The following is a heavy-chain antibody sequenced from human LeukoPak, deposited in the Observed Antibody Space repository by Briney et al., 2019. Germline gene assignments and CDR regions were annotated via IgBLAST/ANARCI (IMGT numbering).Heavy chain of an antibody. J-gene: IGHJ4*02. CDR3: ARAGGLHTNFDY. CDR2: TKPDGTAE. CDR1: GFTFRNYW. Sequence: GGSLRLSCAASGFTFRNYWMGWVRQAPGKGLEWVANTKPDGTAEYYADSVRGRFTTSRDNANNFLYLQMNSLRAEDTAVYYCARAGGLHTNFDYWGQGTLVTVSS. V-gene: IGHV3-7*01. D-gene: IGHD2-8*02.